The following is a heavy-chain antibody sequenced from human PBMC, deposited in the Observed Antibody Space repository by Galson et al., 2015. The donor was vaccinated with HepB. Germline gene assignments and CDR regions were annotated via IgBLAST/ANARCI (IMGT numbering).Heavy chain of an antibody. D-gene: IGHD2-2*03. CDR1: GFTFSSHA. Sequence: SLRLSXAASGFTFSSHAMGWVRQAPGKGLEYVSAVSGNTGDTYYADSVKGRFTISRDNSKNTLYLQMNSLRAEDTAVYYCAKRGPGYCSSTTCYKSFDYWGQGTQVTVSS. CDR3: AKRGPGYCSSTTCYKSFDY. V-gene: IGHV3-23*01. J-gene: IGHJ4*02. CDR2: VSGNTGDT.